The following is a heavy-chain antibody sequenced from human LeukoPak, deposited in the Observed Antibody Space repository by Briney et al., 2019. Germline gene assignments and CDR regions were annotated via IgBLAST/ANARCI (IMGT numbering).Heavy chain of an antibody. V-gene: IGHV3-30*18. CDR2: ISYDGSNK. CDR3: AKQLGYCSDGSCYFPY. J-gene: IGHJ4*02. Sequence: GRSLRLSCAASGFTFSNYDIHWVRQAPGKGLEWVAVISYDGSNKYYADSVKGRFTISRDNSKNTLYLQMNSLRAEDTAVYYCAKQLGYCSDGSCYFPYWGQGTLVTVSS. CDR1: GFTFSNYD. D-gene: IGHD2-15*01.